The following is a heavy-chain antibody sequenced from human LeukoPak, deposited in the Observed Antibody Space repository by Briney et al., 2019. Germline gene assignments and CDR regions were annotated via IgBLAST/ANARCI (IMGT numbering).Heavy chain of an antibody. J-gene: IGHJ3*01. V-gene: IGHV5-51*01. D-gene: IGHD6-19*01. Sequence: GESLKISCEASGYKFSNYWIAWVRQVPGKGLEWMAIIYPGDSEARYSPSFQGQVTLSADKSTKSAYLQWSSLKASDTAMYYCARCRSGHWFDALDLWGQGTMVIVSS. CDR2: IYPGDSEA. CDR3: ARCRSGHWFDALDL. CDR1: GYKFSNYW.